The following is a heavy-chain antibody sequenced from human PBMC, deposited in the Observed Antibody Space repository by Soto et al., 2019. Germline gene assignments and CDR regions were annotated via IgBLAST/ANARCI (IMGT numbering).Heavy chain of an antibody. J-gene: IGHJ4*02. Sequence: EVQLVESGGGLVKPGGSLRLSCAASGFSFNSYYMNWVRLAPGKGLEWVSSITGSSNSIYYADSVKGRFTISRDSAANSVYLQMDSLRAEDTAVYYCARAYSRRNEYFFDFWGQGTLVTVSS. CDR3: ARAYSRRNEYFFDF. V-gene: IGHV3-21*02. CDR1: GFSFNSYY. D-gene: IGHD6-13*01. CDR2: ITGSSNSI.